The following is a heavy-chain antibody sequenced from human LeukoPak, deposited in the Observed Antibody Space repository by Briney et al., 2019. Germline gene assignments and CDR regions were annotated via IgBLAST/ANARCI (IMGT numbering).Heavy chain of an antibody. J-gene: IGHJ4*02. CDR3: ARDRGIAAAGDDY. Sequence: SVKVSCKASGGTFSSYAISWVRQAPGQGLEWMGGTIPIFGTANYAQKFQGRVTITADKSTSTAYMELSSLRSEDTAVYYCARDRGIAAAGDDYWGQGTLVTVSS. D-gene: IGHD6-13*01. CDR2: TIPIFGTA. CDR1: GGTFSSYA. V-gene: IGHV1-69*06.